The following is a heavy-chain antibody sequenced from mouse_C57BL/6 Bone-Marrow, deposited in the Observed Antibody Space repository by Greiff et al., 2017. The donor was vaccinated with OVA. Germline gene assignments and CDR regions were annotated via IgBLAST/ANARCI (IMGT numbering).Heavy chain of an antibody. V-gene: IGHV1-50*01. J-gene: IGHJ2*01. CDR2: IDPSDSYT. CDR1: GYTFTSYW. D-gene: IGHD1-1*01. Sequence: QVQLQQPGAELVKPGASVKLSCKASGYTFTSYWMQWVKQRPGQGLEWIGEIDPSDSYTNYNQKFKGKATLTVDTSSSTAYMQLSSLTSEDSAVYYCVLLLRSPLDYWGQGTTLTVSS. CDR3: VLLLRSPLDY.